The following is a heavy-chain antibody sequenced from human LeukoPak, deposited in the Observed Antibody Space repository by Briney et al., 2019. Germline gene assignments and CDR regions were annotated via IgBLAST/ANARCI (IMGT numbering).Heavy chain of an antibody. J-gene: IGHJ4*02. CDR1: GGSFSGYY. D-gene: IGHD3-3*01. CDR3: AGLTIFGVDPIDY. CDR2: INHSGST. Sequence: NASETLSLTCAVYGGSFSGYYWSWIRQPPGKGLEWIGEINHSGSTNYNPSLKSRVTISVDTSKNQFSLKLSSVTAADTAVYYCAGLTIFGVDPIDYWGQGTLVTVSS. V-gene: IGHV4-34*01.